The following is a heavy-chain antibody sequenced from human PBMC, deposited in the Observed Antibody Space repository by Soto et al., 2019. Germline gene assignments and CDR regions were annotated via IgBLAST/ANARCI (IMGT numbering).Heavy chain of an antibody. V-gene: IGHV4-4*02. Sequence: QVQLQESGPGLVKPSGTLSLTCAVSSGSISSSNWWSWVRQPPGKGLEWIGEIYHSGSTNYNPSLKSRVTISGDKTKNQFSLKLSSVTAADTAVYYCARAALYNWFDPWGRGTLVTVSS. CDR2: IYHSGST. CDR3: ARAALYNWFDP. CDR1: SGSISSSNW. J-gene: IGHJ5*02.